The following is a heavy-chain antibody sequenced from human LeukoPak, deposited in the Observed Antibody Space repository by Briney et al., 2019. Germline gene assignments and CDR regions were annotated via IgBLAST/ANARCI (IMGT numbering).Heavy chain of an antibody. CDR3: ARGDERFLEWLLSTFDY. CDR2: ISSRSSTI. V-gene: IGHV3-48*01. D-gene: IGHD3-3*01. CDR1: GFTFSSYS. Sequence: GGSLRLSCAASGFTFSSYSMNWVRQAPGKGLEWVSYISSRSSTISYADSVKGRFTISRDNAKNSLYLQMNSLRAEDTAVYYCARGDERFLEWLLSTFDYWGQGTLVTVSS. J-gene: IGHJ4*02.